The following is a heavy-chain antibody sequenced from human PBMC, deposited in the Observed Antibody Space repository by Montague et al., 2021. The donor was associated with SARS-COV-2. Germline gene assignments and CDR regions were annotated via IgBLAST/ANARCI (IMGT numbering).Heavy chain of an antibody. Sequence: SLRLSCAASGFTFSSYSMNWVRQAPGKGLEWVSSISSSSSYIYYADSVKGRFTISRDNAKNSLYLQMNSLRAEDTAVNYCARDDFCIAAAVFDYWGQGTLVTVSS. CDR3: ARDDFCIAAAVFDY. D-gene: IGHD6-13*01. CDR1: GFTFSSYS. CDR2: ISSSSSYI. J-gene: IGHJ4*02. V-gene: IGHV3-21*01.